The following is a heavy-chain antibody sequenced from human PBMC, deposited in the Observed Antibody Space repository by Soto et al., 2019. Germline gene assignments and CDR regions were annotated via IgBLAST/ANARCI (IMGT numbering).Heavy chain of an antibody. J-gene: IGHJ4*02. CDR2: ISYDGSTQ. Sequence: ESVGGVVQPGRSLRLSCAASGFTFSGYAMHWVRQAPGRGLEWVAFISYDGSTQFYSDSVRGRFTISRDNSKNTVYLQMNSLRVEDTAVYYCAREVGSHTIPPGDYWGQGALVTVSS. V-gene: IGHV3-30-3*01. CDR1: GFTFSGYA. CDR3: AREVGSHTIPPGDY. D-gene: IGHD2-21*01.